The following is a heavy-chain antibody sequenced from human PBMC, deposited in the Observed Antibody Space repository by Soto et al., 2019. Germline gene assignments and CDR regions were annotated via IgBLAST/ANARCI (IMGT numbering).Heavy chain of an antibody. CDR2: ILNDGSNR. CDR1: GFTFSNHG. J-gene: IGHJ6*02. D-gene: IGHD3-10*01. V-gene: IGHV3-33*01. Sequence: VQLVESGGGVVQPGRSLRLSCAASGFTFSNHGMHWVRQAPGKGLEWVAVILNDGSNRYHADSVKDRFTISRDNSKNMLYLQMNSLRAEDTAVYYCARDDEYSGNGMDVWGQGTTVTVS. CDR3: ARDDEYSGNGMDV.